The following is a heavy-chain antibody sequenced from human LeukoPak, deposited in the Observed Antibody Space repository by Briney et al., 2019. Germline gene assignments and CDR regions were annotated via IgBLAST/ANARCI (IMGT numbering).Heavy chain of an antibody. Sequence: PGGSLRLSCAASGFTVSSNYMSWVRQAPGKGLEWVSVIYSGGSTYYADSVKGRFTISRDNSKNTLYLQMNSLRAEDTAVYYCAREMEVAAAGTLAAFDIRGQGTMVTVSS. CDR3: AREMEVAAAGTLAAFDI. D-gene: IGHD6-13*01. CDR2: IYSGGST. V-gene: IGHV3-53*01. J-gene: IGHJ3*02. CDR1: GFTVSSNY.